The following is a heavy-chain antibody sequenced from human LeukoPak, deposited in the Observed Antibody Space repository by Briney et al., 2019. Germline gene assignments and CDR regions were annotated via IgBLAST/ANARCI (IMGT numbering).Heavy chain of an antibody. J-gene: IGHJ4*02. V-gene: IGHV3-23*01. D-gene: IGHD5-18*01. CDR2: IFGSGGSP. CDR3: GKTTVGYSSGQKPAWPVDY. CDR1: GFTFGSHA. Sequence: GGSLRLSCEASGFTFGSHAMYWVRQAPGRGLEWVAGIFGSGGSPHYADPVKGRFTISRDNSRNTVYLQINSLRAEDTAVCYCGKTTVGYSSGQKPAWPVDYWGQGTLVTVSS.